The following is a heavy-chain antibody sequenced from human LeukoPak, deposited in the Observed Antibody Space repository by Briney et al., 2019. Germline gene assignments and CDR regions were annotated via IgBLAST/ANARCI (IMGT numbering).Heavy chain of an antibody. Sequence: PGGSLRLSCAASGFTFSSYSMNWVRQAPGKGLEWVSSISSSSSYIYYADSVKGRFTISRDNAKNSLYLQMNSLRAEDTAVYYCVSKGYCSGGSCYGRTFDIWGQGTMVTVSS. CDR3: VSKGYCSGGSCYGRTFDI. CDR1: GFTFSSYS. D-gene: IGHD2-15*01. V-gene: IGHV3-21*01. J-gene: IGHJ3*02. CDR2: ISSSSSYI.